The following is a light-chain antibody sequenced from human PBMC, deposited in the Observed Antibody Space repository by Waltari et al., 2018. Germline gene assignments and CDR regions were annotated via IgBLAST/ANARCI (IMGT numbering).Light chain of an antibody. J-gene: IGLJ1*01. Sequence: SYVLPQPPSVSVAPGETARITCGGNNIESKSVHWYRQRPGQAPVVVISYDNARAAGIPERFSGSNSGNTATLTISRVEAGDEADYYCQVWDANTDPGVFGTGTEVTVL. CDR3: QVWDANTDPGV. V-gene: IGLV3-21*01. CDR1: NIESKS. CDR2: YDN.